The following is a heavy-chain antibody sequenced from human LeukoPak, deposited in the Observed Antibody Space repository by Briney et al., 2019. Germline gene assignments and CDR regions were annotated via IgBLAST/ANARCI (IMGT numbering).Heavy chain of an antibody. CDR3: ARDLYSSDY. CDR1: GFTSSSYW. Sequence: PGGSLRLSCAASGFTSSSYWMSWVRQAPGKGLEWVANIKQDGSEKYYVDSVKGRFTISRDNAKNSLYLQMNSLRAEDTAVYYCARDLYSSDYWGQGTLVTVSS. J-gene: IGHJ4*02. V-gene: IGHV3-7*01. D-gene: IGHD6-13*01. CDR2: IKQDGSEK.